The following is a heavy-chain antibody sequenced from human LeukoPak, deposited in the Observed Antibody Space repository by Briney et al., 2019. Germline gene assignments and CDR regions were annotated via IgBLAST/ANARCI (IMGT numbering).Heavy chain of an antibody. J-gene: IGHJ4*02. V-gene: IGHV3-23*01. CDR2: ISGSGTST. CDR3: AKDAGMATLYYFHY. CDR1: GFTFSSYW. D-gene: IGHD5-24*01. Sequence: GGSLRLSCAASGFTFSSYWMSWVRQAPGKGLEWVSAISGSGTSTNYADSVKGRFTISRDSSKNTLYLQLNSLRVEDTAVYHCAKDAGMATLYYFHYWGQGTLVTVSS.